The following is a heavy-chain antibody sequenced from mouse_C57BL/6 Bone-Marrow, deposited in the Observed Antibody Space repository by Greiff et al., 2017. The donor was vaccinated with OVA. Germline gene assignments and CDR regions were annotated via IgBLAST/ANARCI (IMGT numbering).Heavy chain of an antibody. V-gene: IGHV5-17*01. J-gene: IGHJ4*01. D-gene: IGHD6-1*01. CDR3: AYVPVLYYYAMDY. Sequence: EVQVVESGGGLVKPGGSLKLSCAASGFTFSDYGMHWVRQAPEKGLEWVAYISSGSSTIYYADTVKGRFTISRDNAKNTLFLQMTSLRSEDTAMYYCAYVPVLYYYAMDYWGQGTSVTVSS. CDR2: ISSGSSTI. CDR1: GFTFSDYG.